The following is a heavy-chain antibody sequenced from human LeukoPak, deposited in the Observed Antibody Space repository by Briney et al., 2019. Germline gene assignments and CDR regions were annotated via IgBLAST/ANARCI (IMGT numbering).Heavy chain of an antibody. D-gene: IGHD5-12*01. CDR2: ISYSGNT. CDR1: GGSISRYY. CDR3: ARGGGYDWGAFDY. V-gene: IGHV4-59*01. Sequence: SETLSLTCSVSGGSISRYYWSWIRQPPGKGLEWIGFISYSGNTGYRPSLRSRVSISVDTSKNQFSLKLSSVTAADTAVYYCARGGGYDWGAFDYWGQGALVTVSS. J-gene: IGHJ4*02.